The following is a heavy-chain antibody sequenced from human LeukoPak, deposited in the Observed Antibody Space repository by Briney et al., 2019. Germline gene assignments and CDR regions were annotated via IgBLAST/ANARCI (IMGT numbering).Heavy chain of an antibody. CDR2: ITPSSSYV. CDR1: GFTFSTYN. Sequence: GGSLRLSCAASGFTFSTYNMNWVRQAPGKGPQWVSSITPSSSYVYYADSVKGRFTISRYNAKNSLYLQMNSLRAEDTAVYYCARDTYADYWGMDAWGQGTTVTVSS. CDR3: ARDTYADYWGMDA. D-gene: IGHD3-16*01. J-gene: IGHJ6*02. V-gene: IGHV3-21*01.